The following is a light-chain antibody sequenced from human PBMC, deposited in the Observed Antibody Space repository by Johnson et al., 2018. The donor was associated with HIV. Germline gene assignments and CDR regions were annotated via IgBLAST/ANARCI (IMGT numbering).Light chain of an antibody. CDR1: SSNIGNNY. Sequence: QSVLTQPPSVSAPPGQKVTISCSGSSSNIGNNYVSWYQQLPGTAPKLLIYENNKRPSGIPDRFSGSKSGTSATLGITGLQTGDEADYYCGTWDSSLSAGVFGTVPKVTVL. CDR3: GTWDSSLSAGV. CDR2: ENN. V-gene: IGLV1-51*02. J-gene: IGLJ1*01.